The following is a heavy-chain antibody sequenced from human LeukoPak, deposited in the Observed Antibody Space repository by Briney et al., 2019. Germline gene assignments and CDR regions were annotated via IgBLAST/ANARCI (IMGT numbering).Heavy chain of an antibody. CDR3: ARDRYYGSGSYYKEYYYYGMDV. J-gene: IGHJ6*04. CDR1: GFTFSSYS. V-gene: IGHV3-21*01. CDR2: ISSSSSYI. D-gene: IGHD3-10*01. Sequence: GGSLGLSCAASGFTFSSYSMNWVRQAPGKGLEWVSSISSSSSYIYYADSVKDRFTISRDNAKNSLYLQMNSLRAEDTAVYYCARDRYYGSGSYYKEYYYYGMDVWGKGTTVTVSS.